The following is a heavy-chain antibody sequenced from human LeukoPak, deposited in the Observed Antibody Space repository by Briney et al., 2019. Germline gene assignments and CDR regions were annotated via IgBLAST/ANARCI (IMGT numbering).Heavy chain of an antibody. CDR1: GGSISSGGYY. CDR3: AMGYCSSTSCYGYYYYGMDV. CDR2: IYYSGST. J-gene: IGHJ6*02. V-gene: IGHV4-31*03. Sequence: SQTLSLTCTVSGGSISSGGYYWSWIRQHPGKGLEWIGYIYYSGSTYYNPSLKSRVTISVDTSKNQFSLKLSSVTAADTAVYYCAMGYCSSTSCYGYYYYGMDVWGQGTTVTVSS. D-gene: IGHD2-2*01.